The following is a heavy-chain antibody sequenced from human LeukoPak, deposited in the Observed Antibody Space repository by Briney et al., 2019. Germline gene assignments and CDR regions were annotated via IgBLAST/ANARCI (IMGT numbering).Heavy chain of an antibody. J-gene: IGHJ4*02. CDR3: ARHPVQYSGSPNSYFDY. CDR2: IYPGDSDT. Sequence: KPGESLKISCKGSGYSFTSYWIAWVRQMPGKGLEWMGIIYPGDSDTRYSPSFQGQVTISADKSITTAYLQWSSLKASDTAMYYCARHPVQYSGSPNSYFDYWGQGTLVTVSS. CDR1: GYSFTSYW. V-gene: IGHV5-51*01. D-gene: IGHD6-6*01.